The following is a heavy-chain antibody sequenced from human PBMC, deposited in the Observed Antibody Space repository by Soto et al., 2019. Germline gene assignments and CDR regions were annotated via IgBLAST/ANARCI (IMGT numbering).Heavy chain of an antibody. CDR2: INPGAGTT. Sequence: QVQLVQSGAEVKEPGASVKLSCKASGYTFTNYYMHWVRQAPGQGLEWMGVINPGAGTTNYARRFGGGVTILREPSTTPFPLDLSGLRSGATPLYNCAGGRSFSFVSTTYYRPGFNHGGQGS. J-gene: IGHJ4*02. CDR3: AGGRSFSFVSTTYYRPGFNH. V-gene: IGHV1-46*01. CDR1: GYTFTNYY. D-gene: IGHD3-22*01.